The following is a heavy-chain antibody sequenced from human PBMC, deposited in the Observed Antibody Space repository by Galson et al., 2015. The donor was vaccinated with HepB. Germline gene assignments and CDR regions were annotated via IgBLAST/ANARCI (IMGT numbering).Heavy chain of an antibody. CDR1: GFTFSDHY. J-gene: IGHJ5*02. V-gene: IGHV3-11*01. Sequence: SLRLTCAASGFTFSDHYMSWIRQAPGKGLEWVSYISSSGSTIYYADSVKGRFTISRDNAKNSLYLQMNSLRAEDTAMYYCARDCFWSGYYWGWFDPWGQGTLVTVSS. CDR3: ARDCFWSGYYWGWFDP. CDR2: ISSSGSTI. D-gene: IGHD3-3*01.